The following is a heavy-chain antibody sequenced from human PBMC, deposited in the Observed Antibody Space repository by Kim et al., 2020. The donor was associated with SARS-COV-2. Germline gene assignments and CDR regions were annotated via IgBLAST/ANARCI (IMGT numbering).Heavy chain of an antibody. D-gene: IGHD1-7*01. J-gene: IGHJ6*02. CDR1: GYSFTSYW. CDR2: IDPSDSYT. V-gene: IGHV5-10-1*01. CDR3: ARGELTIYYYYGMDV. Sequence: GESLKISCKGSGYSFTSYWISWVRQMPGKGLEWMGRIDPSDSYTNYSPSFQGHVTISADKSISTAYLQWSSLKASDTAMYYCARGELTIYYYYGMDVWGQGTTVTVSS.